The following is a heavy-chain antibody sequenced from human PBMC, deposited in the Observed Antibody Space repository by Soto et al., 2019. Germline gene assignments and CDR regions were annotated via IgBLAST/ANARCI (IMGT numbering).Heavy chain of an antibody. Sequence: SVKVSCKASGGTFSSYAISWVRQAPGQGLEWMGGIIPIFGTANYAQKFQGRVTITADESTSTAYMELSSLRSEDTAVYYCARERRDSSGYYVNAFDIWGQGTMVNVSS. CDR3: ARERRDSSGYYVNAFDI. J-gene: IGHJ3*02. CDR1: GGTFSSYA. D-gene: IGHD3-22*01. V-gene: IGHV1-69*13. CDR2: IIPIFGTA.